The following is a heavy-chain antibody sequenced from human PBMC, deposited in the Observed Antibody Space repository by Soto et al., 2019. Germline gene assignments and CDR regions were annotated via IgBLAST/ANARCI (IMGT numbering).Heavy chain of an antibody. D-gene: IGHD3-9*01. V-gene: IGHV5-10-1*01. J-gene: IGHJ6*02. CDR1: GYSFTSYW. Sequence: GESLKISWKGSGYSFTSYWISWVRQMPGKGLEWMGRIDPSDSYTNYSPSFQGHVTISADKSISTAYLQWSSLKASDTAMYYCARRGKTPYYDILPGHYGMDVWGQGTTVTVSS. CDR2: IDPSDSYT. CDR3: ARRGKTPYYDILPGHYGMDV.